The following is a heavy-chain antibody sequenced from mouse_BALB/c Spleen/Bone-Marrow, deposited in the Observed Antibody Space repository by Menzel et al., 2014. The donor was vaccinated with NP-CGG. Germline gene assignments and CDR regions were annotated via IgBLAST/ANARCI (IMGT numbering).Heavy chain of an antibody. D-gene: IGHD2-3*01. CDR3: QRLGYYGGFDY. V-gene: IGHV4-1*02. Sequence: EVKLVESGGGLVQPGGSLKLSCAASGFDFSRFWMSWVRQDPGKGLQWIGEINPDSRTINYAPSLKDKFIISRDNAKNTLYLQMSKVRSEDTALYYSQRLGYYGGFDYWGQGTLVTVSA. CDR1: GFDFSRFW. CDR2: INPDSRTI. J-gene: IGHJ3*01.